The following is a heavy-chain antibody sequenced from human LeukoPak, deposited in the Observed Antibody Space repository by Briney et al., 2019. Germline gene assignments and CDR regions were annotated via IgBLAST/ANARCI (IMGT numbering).Heavy chain of an antibody. D-gene: IGHD5-24*01. CDR1: GGTFSSYA. J-gene: IGHJ4*02. CDR3: ARDEEMATITLHY. CDR2: IIPIFGTA. V-gene: IGHV1-69*13. Sequence: SVKVSCKASGGTFSSYAISWVRQAPGQGLEWMGGIIPIFGTANYAQKFQGRVTITADESTSTAYMELSSLRSEDTAVYYCARDEEMATITLHYWGQGTLVTVSS.